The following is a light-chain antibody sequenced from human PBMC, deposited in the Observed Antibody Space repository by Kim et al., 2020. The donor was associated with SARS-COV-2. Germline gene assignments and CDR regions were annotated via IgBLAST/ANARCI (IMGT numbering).Light chain of an antibody. CDR2: YDS. Sequence: PGKTASVSCRRNSIDNKIANLYQQKSGHAPILVIYYDSDRPSGLPERFSGYSYGNTATLTISRVEAGDEADYYCQVWDSSSDHRVVFGGGTQLTVL. J-gene: IGLJ2*01. V-gene: IGLV3-21*04. CDR1: SIDNKI. CDR3: QVWDSSSDHRVV.